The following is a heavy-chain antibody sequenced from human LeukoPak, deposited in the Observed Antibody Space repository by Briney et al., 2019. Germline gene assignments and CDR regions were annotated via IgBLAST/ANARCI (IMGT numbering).Heavy chain of an antibody. CDR2: ITGGGGIT. V-gene: IGHV3-23*01. CDR3: TKRDDPRVFDP. J-gene: IGHJ5*02. D-gene: IGHD5-24*01. CDR1: GFTFDDYG. Sequence: QTGGSLRLSCAASGFTFDDYGMSWVRHAPGKGLEWVAAITGGGGITVYADSVKGRFTISRDNSKKTSYLQMNSLRVEDTAVYYCTKRDDPRVFDPWGQGTLVTVSS.